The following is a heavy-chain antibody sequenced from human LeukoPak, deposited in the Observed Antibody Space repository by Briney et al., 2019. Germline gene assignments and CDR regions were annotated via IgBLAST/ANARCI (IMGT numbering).Heavy chain of an antibody. D-gene: IGHD2-2*02. CDR1: GFTFSTYA. J-gene: IGHJ4*02. V-gene: IGHV3-23*01. CDR3: AKEGCSATNCYINF. CDR2: INDGGGGT. Sequence: GGSMRLSCAASGFTFSTYAMSWVRQAPGKGLQWVSRINDGGGGTSYADSVKGRFTISRDNSKNTLYLQMDSLRPEDTALYHCAKEGCSATNCYINFWGQGTLVTVSS.